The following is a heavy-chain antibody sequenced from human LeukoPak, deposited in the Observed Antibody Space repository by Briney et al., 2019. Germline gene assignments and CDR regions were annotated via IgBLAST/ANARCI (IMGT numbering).Heavy chain of an antibody. CDR1: GGTFSSYA. J-gene: IGHJ5*02. D-gene: IGHD3-10*01. CDR3: ARVVSYSWFDP. Sequence: SVKVSCKASGGTFSSYAISWVRQAPGQGLEWMGRIIPILGIANYAQKFQGRVTITADKSTSTAYMELSSLRSEDTAVYYCARVVSYSWFDPWGQGTLVTVSS. V-gene: IGHV1-69*04. CDR2: IIPILGIA.